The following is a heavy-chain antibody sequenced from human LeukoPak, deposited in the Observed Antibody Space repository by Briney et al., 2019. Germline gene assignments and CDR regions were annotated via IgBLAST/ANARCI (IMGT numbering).Heavy chain of an antibody. J-gene: IGHJ4*02. V-gene: IGHV4-39*07. CDR1: GGSISSSSYY. CDR2: IYYSGST. D-gene: IGHD3-3*01. Sequence: PSETLSLTCTVSGGSISSSSYYWGWIRQPPGKGLEWIGSIYYSGSTYYNPSLKSRVTISVDTSKNQFSLKLSSVTAADTAVYYCAREVGGQMVDIIIDYWGQGTLVTVSS. CDR3: AREVGGQMVDIIIDY.